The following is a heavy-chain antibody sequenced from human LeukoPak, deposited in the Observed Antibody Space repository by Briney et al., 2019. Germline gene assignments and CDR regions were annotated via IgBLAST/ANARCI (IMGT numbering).Heavy chain of an antibody. V-gene: IGHV3-48*02. CDR1: GFTFSSYS. Sequence: GGSLRLSCAASGFTFSSYSMNWVRQAPGKGLEWVSYISSSSSTIYYADSVKGRFTISRDNAKNSLYLQMNSLRDEDTAVYYCVRHSSGWYHWYFDLWGRGTLVTVSS. CDR3: VRHSSGWYHWYFDL. CDR2: ISSSSSTI. D-gene: IGHD6-19*01. J-gene: IGHJ2*01.